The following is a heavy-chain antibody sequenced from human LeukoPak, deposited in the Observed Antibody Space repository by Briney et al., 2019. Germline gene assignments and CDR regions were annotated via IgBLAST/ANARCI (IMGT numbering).Heavy chain of an antibody. J-gene: IGHJ1*01. V-gene: IGHV4-34*01. CDR2: INHSGST. CDR3: ARAIMYYYGSGSYQYFQH. D-gene: IGHD3-10*01. Sequence: SETLSLTCAVYGGSFSGYYWSWIRQPQGKGLEWIGEINHSGSTNYNPSLKSRVTISVDTSKNQFSLKLSSVTAADTAVYYCARAIMYYYGSGSYQYFQHWGQGTLVTVSS. CDR1: GGSFSGYY.